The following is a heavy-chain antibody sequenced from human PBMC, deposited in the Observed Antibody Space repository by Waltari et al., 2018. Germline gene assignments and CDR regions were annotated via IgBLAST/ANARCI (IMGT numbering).Heavy chain of an antibody. V-gene: IGHV7-4-1*02. CDR1: GYTFTSYA. CDR2: INTNTGNP. J-gene: IGHJ3*02. CDR3: APGWSSSSYDAFDI. D-gene: IGHD6-6*01. Sequence: QVQLVQSGSELQKPGASVKVSCKASGYTFTSYAMYWVRQAPGQGLEWMGWINTNTGNPTYAQGFTGRFVFSLDTSVSTAYLQISSLKAEDTAVYYCAPGWSSSSYDAFDIWGQGTMVTVSS.